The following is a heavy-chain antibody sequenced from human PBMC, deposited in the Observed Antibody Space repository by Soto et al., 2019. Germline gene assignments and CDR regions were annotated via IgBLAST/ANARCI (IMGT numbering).Heavy chain of an antibody. Sequence: SETLSLTCTVSGGSISSGAYYWSWIRQHPGNGLEWIGYIYYIGSTYYNPSLTGRVTISIYTSKNQFSLKLSSVTAADTAVYYCARFPHGGGDWFDPWGQGSMLTVS. D-gene: IGHD3-10*01. CDR1: GGSISSGAYY. CDR3: ARFPHGGGDWFDP. J-gene: IGHJ5*02. CDR2: IYYIGST. V-gene: IGHV4-31*03.